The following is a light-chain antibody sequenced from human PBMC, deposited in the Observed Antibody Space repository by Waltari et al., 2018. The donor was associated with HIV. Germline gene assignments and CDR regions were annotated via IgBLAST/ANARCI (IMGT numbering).Light chain of an antibody. CDR1: RSNIGSNP. CDR2: SNS. Sequence: QSVLTQPPSASGAPGQRVTISCSGSRSNIGSNPVSWYQQLPGTAPKLLISSNSQRPSWVPDRFSGSKAGASASLAISGIESEDESQYFCGAWDDSLKGFMFGGGTQLTVL. V-gene: IGLV1-44*01. J-gene: IGLJ3*02. CDR3: GAWDDSLKGFM.